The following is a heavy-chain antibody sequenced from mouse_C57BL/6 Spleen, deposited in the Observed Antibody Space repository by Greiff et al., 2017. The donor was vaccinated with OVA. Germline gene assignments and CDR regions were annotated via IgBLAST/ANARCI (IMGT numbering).Heavy chain of an antibody. CDR3: ARGKYNGSHFDY. J-gene: IGHJ2*01. D-gene: IGHD1-2*01. Sequence: QVQLKQSGAELARPGASVKLSCKASGYTFTSYGISWVKQRTGQGLEWIGEIYPRSGNTYYNEKFKGKATLTADKSSSTAYMELRSLTSEDSAVYFCARGKYNGSHFDYWGQGTTLTVSS. V-gene: IGHV1-81*01. CDR1: GYTFTSYG. CDR2: IYPRSGNT.